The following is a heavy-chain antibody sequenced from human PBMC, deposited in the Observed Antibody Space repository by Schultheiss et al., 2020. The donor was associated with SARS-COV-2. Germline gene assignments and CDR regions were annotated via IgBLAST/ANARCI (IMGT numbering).Heavy chain of an antibody. CDR1: GGSFSGYY. CDR3: ARITSVTRARYNWFDP. CDR2: INHSGST. J-gene: IGHJ5*02. D-gene: IGHD5/OR15-5a*01. Sequence: SETLSLTCAVYGGSFSGYYWSWIRQPPGKGLEWIGEINHSGSTNYKPSLKSRVTISVDTSKNQFSLKLSSVTAADTAVYYCARITSVTRARYNWFDPWGQGTLVTVSS. V-gene: IGHV4-34*01.